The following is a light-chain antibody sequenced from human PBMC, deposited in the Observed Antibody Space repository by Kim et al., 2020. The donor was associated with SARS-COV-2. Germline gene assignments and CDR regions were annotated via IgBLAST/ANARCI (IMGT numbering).Light chain of an antibody. CDR2: GPS. V-gene: IGKV3-20*01. Sequence: EIVLTQSPGTLSLSPGERATLSCRASQSVSASYLAWYQQKPGRAPRLLIYGPSSRATGIPVRFSGSGSGTDFNLTISRLEPEDFALYYCQQDDGSLYTFRKETKLEI. CDR3: QQDDGSLYT. CDR1: QSVSASY. J-gene: IGKJ2*01.